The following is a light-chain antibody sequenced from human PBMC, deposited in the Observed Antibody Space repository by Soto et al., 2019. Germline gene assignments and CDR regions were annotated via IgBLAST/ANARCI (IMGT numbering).Light chain of an antibody. CDR2: GAS. V-gene: IGKV3-20*01. CDR3: QQYGGSPIT. CDR1: QSVTTR. J-gene: IGKJ5*01. Sequence: LVLTQSPGTPSLSPGQRVTLSCRAIQSVTTRLAWYQHKPGQDPTLLMSGASNRASGVPVRFSGSGSGTDFTLTITRLEPEEFALYYCQQYGGSPITFGLWTRLEIK.